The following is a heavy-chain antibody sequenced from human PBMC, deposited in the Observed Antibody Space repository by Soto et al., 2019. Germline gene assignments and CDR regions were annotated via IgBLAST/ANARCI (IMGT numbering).Heavy chain of an antibody. J-gene: IGHJ4*02. Sequence: EEQLLESVGGLVQPGGSLRLSCAASGFTFSSYAMSWVRQAPGKGLEWVSAISGSGGSTYYADSVKGRFTISRDNSKNTLYLQMNSLRAEDTAVYYCARRSSGWYFDYWGQGTLVTVSS. D-gene: IGHD6-19*01. CDR3: ARRSSGWYFDY. V-gene: IGHV3-23*01. CDR1: GFTFSSYA. CDR2: ISGSGGST.